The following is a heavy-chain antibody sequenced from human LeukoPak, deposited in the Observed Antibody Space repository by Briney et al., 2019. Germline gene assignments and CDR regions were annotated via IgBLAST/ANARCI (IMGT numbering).Heavy chain of an antibody. CDR3: ARSDYYYYYMDV. V-gene: IGHV4-59*11. J-gene: IGHJ6*03. CDR2: IYYSGST. Sequence: SETLSLTCTVSGGSISSHYWSWIRQPPGKGLEWIGYIYYSGSTNYNPSLKSRVTISVDTSKNQFSPKLSSVTAADTAAYYCARSDYYYYYMDVWGKGTTVTVSS. CDR1: GGSISSHY.